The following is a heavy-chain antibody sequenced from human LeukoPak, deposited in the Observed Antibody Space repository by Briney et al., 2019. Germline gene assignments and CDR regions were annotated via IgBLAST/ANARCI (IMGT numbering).Heavy chain of an antibody. J-gene: IGHJ4*02. CDR3: ARARWYYGSGTYYNFDY. Sequence: PGGSLRLSCAASGFTFTSYAMNWVRQAPGRDLEWVSTISGSGGSTKYEDSVKGRFTISRDNSKNSLYLQMNSLRAEDTAVYYCARARWYYGSGTYYNFDYWGQGTLVTVSS. D-gene: IGHD3-10*01. CDR2: ISGSGGST. V-gene: IGHV3-23*01. CDR1: GFTFTSYA.